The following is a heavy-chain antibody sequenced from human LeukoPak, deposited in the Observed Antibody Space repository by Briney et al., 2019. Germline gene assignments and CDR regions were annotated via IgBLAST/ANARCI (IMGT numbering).Heavy chain of an antibody. Sequence: GGSLRLSCAASGFTFSSYDMHWVRQATGKGLEWVSAIGTAGDTYYPGSVKGRFTISRENAKNSLYLQMNSLRAGDTAVYYCARGGYRSGSSWLVGTDWGQGTLVSVSS. D-gene: IGHD6-13*01. J-gene: IGHJ4*02. V-gene: IGHV3-13*04. CDR3: ARGGYRSGSSWLVGTD. CDR1: GFTFSSYD. CDR2: IGTAGDT.